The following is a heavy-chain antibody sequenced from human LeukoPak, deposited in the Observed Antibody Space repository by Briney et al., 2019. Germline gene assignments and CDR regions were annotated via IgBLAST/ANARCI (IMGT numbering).Heavy chain of an antibody. CDR2: ISYSGST. J-gene: IGHJ4*02. CDR3: ARLGSTTVTSVKY. Sequence: PSETLSLTCTVSGGSISSSSYYWGWIRQPPGKGLEWIGSISYSGSTYYSSSLKSRVTISVDTSKNQFSLKLSSVTAADTAVYYCARLGSTTVTSVKYWGQGTLVTVSS. CDR1: GGSISSSSYY. V-gene: IGHV4-39*07. D-gene: IGHD4-17*01.